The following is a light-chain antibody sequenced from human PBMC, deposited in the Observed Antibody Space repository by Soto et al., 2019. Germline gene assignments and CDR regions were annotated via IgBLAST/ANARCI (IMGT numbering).Light chain of an antibody. CDR3: HQYNFWPS. CDR1: QTVSSN. CDR2: GTS. Sequence: EVVMTQSPATLSVSPGERATLSCRASQTVSSNLAWYQQKPGQSPRLLIYGTSTRATGVPARFSGSGSGTEFTLSISSLQSEDFAVYYCHQYNFWPSFGQGTK. J-gene: IGKJ1*01. V-gene: IGKV3-15*01.